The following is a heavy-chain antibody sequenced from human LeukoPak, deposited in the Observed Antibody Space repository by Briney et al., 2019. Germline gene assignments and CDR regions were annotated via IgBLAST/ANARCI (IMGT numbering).Heavy chain of an antibody. D-gene: IGHD6-13*01. CDR2: IYYSGST. J-gene: IGHJ6*02. CDR1: GGSISSGDYY. V-gene: IGHV4-30-4*01. Sequence: SETLSLTCTVSGGSISSGDYYWSWIRQPPGKGLEWIGYIYYSGSTYYNPSLKSRVTISVDTSKNQFSLKLSSVTAADTAVYYCARGKIPAAAGTNGHYYYYYYGMDVWGQGTTVTVSS. CDR3: ARGKIPAAAGTNGHYYYYYYGMDV.